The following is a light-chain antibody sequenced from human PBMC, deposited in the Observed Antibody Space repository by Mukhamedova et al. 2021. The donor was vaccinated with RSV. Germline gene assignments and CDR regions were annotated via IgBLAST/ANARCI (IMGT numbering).Light chain of an antibody. CDR2: AAS. Sequence: GKAPKLLISAASTLQSGVPSRFSGSGPGTDFTLTINSLQAEDFATYYCQQFNTDPITFGQGTRLEIK. CDR3: QQFNTDPIT. J-gene: IGKJ5*01. V-gene: IGKV1-9*01.